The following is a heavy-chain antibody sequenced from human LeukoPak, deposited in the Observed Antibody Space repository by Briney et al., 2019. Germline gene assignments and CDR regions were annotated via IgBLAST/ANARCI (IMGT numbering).Heavy chain of an antibody. CDR3: ARWGGRSGGWYHSDY. J-gene: IGHJ4*02. D-gene: IGHD6-19*01. CDR2: INHSGST. V-gene: IGHV4-34*01. Sequence: SETLSLTCAVYGGSFSGYYWSWIRQPPGKGLEWIGEINHSGSTNYNPSLKSRVTISVDTSKNQFSLKLSSVTAADTAVYYCARWGGRSGGWYHSDYWGQGTLVTVSS. CDR1: GGSFSGYY.